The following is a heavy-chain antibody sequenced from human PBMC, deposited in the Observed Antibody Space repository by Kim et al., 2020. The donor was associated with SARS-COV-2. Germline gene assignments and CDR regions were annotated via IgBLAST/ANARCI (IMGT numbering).Heavy chain of an antibody. Sequence: RFTISRDNSKNTLYLQMNSLRAEDTAVYYCARGVYGDSEKAYYYYGMDVWGQGTTVTVSS. V-gene: IGHV3-30*07. J-gene: IGHJ6*02. CDR3: ARGVYGDSEKAYYYYGMDV. D-gene: IGHD4-17*01.